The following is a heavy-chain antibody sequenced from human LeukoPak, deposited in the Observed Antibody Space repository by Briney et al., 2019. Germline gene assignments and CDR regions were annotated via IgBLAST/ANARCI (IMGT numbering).Heavy chain of an antibody. CDR2: IKQDGSEK. CDR3: ASPGEGGRLWDFDY. CDR1: GFSFSTFW. D-gene: IGHD2-21*01. J-gene: IGHJ4*02. Sequence: PGGSLRLSCAGSGFSFSTFWMSWVRQAPGKGREWVANIKQDGSEKYYVDSVKGRFSISRDNAENSLYLQVNSLRVEDTAVYYCASPGEGGRLWDFDYWGQGTLVTVSS. V-gene: IGHV3-7*01.